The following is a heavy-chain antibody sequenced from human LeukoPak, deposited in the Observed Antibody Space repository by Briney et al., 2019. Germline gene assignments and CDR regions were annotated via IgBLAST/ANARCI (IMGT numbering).Heavy chain of an antibody. CDR2: ISYDGTNK. CDR3: ARAPMSYDSSGFGGAFDI. CDR1: GFTFSNYA. Sequence: GGSLRLSCAASGFTFSNYAMHWVRQAPGKGLEWVAVISYDGTNKYYADSVKGRFTISRDNSKNTMYLQMNSLRAEDTAMYYCARAPMSYDSSGFGGAFDIWGQGTMVAVSS. V-gene: IGHV3-30-3*01. J-gene: IGHJ3*02. D-gene: IGHD3-22*01.